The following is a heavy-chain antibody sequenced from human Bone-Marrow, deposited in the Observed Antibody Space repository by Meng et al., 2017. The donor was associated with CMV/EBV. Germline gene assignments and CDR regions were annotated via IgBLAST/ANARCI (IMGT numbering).Heavy chain of an antibody. J-gene: IGHJ6*02. Sequence: ASVKVSCKASGYTFTTYGISWVRQAPGQGLEWMGWISGNNGNTHYAQKLQGRVTMTTDTSTSTAYMELRSLRSDDTAVYYCARGRNQLLWVYYYYGMDVWGQGTTVTSP. D-gene: IGHD2-2*01. CDR2: ISGNNGNT. CDR3: ARGRNQLLWVYYYYGMDV. V-gene: IGHV1-18*01. CDR1: GYTFTTYG.